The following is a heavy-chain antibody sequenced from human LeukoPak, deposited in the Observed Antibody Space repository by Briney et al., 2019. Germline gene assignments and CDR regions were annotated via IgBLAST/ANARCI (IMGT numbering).Heavy chain of an antibody. CDR3: AREERESGGWDV. Sequence: GGSLRLSCAASGFTFSNYGMHWVRQAPGKGLEWVANIKQDGSEKNYVGSVKGRFTISRDNAKNSLYLQMNSLRVEDTAVYYCAREERESGGWDVWRQGTTVTVSS. CDR2: IKQDGSEK. D-gene: IGHD1-1*01. V-gene: IGHV3-7*01. J-gene: IGHJ6*02. CDR1: GFTFSNYG.